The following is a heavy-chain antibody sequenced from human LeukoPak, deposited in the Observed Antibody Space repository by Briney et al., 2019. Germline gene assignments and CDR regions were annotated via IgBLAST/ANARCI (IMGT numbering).Heavy chain of an antibody. CDR2: IYYSGSA. D-gene: IGHD6-13*01. CDR3: ARLDSSSWYMGWFDP. V-gene: IGHV4-39*01. CDR1: GGSVSNSSYY. J-gene: IGHJ5*02. Sequence: SETLSLTCSVSGGSVSNSSYYWGWIRQPPGKGLEWIGTIYYSGSAYYNPSLKSRVTISVDTSKNQFSLQLSSMTAADTAVYYCARLDSSSWYMGWFDPWGQGTLVTVSS.